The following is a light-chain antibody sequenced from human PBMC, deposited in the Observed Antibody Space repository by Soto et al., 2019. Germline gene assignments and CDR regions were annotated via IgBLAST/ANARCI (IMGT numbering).Light chain of an antibody. CDR1: QSITSTY. CDR2: AAY. J-gene: IGKJ1*01. Sequence: LTQSPGTLSLSPGERATLSCRASQSITSTYLAWYQQRPGLSPRLLIYAAYSRDSGIPDRFSGSGSGTDFTLTISRLEPEDFAVYYCQQYGTAPQTFGQGTKVEI. CDR3: QQYGTAPQT. V-gene: IGKV3-20*01.